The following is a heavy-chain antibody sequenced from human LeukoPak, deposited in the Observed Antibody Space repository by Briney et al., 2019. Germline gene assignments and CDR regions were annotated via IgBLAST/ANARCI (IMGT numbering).Heavy chain of an antibody. CDR2: IYYSGST. CDR3: ASRKKGLYGPFDY. J-gene: IGHJ4*02. D-gene: IGHD1-14*01. Sequence: SETLSLTCTVSGGSISSGGYYWSWIRQHPGKGLEWIGYIYYSGSTYYNPSLKSRVTISVDTSKNQFSLKLGSVTAADTAVCYCASRKKGLYGPFDYWGQGTLVTVSS. CDR1: GGSISSGGYY. V-gene: IGHV4-31*03.